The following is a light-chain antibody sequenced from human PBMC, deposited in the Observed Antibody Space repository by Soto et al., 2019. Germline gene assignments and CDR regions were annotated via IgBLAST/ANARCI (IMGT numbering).Light chain of an antibody. V-gene: IGKV4-1*01. CDR2: WAS. CDR3: QQYYSTPHT. Sequence: DIVMTQSPDSLAVSLGERATINCKSSQSVLYSSNNKNYLAWYQQKAGQPPKLLIYWASTRESGVPDRFSGSGSGTDFTLTISSLQAEDVAVYYCQQYYSTPHTFGPGTKVDIK. J-gene: IGKJ3*01. CDR1: QSVLYSSNNKNY.